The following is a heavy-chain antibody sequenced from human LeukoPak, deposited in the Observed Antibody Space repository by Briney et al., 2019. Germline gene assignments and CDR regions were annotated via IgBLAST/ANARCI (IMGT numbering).Heavy chain of an antibody. J-gene: IGHJ4*02. D-gene: IGHD2-2*01. Sequence: PGGSLRLSCAASGFTFSSYWMHWVRQAPGKGLVWVSRINSDGSSTSYADSVKGRFTISRDNSKNTLYLQMNSLRAEDTAVYYCVRGGCSSTSCYDGWGQGTLVTVSS. CDR2: INSDGSST. CDR1: GFTFSSYW. V-gene: IGHV3-74*01. CDR3: VRGGCSSTSCYDG.